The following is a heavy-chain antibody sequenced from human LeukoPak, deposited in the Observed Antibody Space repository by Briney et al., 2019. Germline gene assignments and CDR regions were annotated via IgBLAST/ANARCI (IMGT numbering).Heavy chain of an antibody. J-gene: IGHJ5*02. D-gene: IGHD3-22*01. CDR1: GYIFTSYG. Sequence: ASVKVSCKASGYIFTSYGISWVRQAPGQGLEWMAWISPYNGNRNYAQKLQGRVTLTTDTSTHTVYMDLKSLRSDDTAVYYCARARISYDGLWFAPGGRGTLVTVSP. V-gene: IGHV1-18*01. CDR2: ISPYNGNR. CDR3: ARARISYDGLWFAP.